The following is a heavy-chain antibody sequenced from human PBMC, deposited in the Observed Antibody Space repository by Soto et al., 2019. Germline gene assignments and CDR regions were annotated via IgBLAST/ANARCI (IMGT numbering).Heavy chain of an antibody. CDR2: INAGNGNT. J-gene: IGHJ6*02. V-gene: IGHV1-3*05. CDR1: GYTFTSYA. CDR3: ARDPGYYGMDV. Sequence: QVQLVQSGAEEKKPGASVKVSCKASGYTFTSYAMHWVRQAPGQRLEWMGWINAGNGNTKYSQKFQGRVTITRDTSARTAYRELSSLRSEDTAVYYCARDPGYYGMDVWGQGTTVTVSS.